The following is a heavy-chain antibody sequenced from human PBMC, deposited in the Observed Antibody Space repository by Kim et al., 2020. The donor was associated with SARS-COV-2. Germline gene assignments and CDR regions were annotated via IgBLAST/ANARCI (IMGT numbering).Heavy chain of an antibody. Sequence: ASVKGRFSISRDDSKSIAYLQMNSLKTEDTAIYYCTRNLGLYYYGPISFWGQGTLVTVSS. V-gene: IGHV3-49*02. D-gene: IGHD3-10*01. CDR3: TRNLGLYYYGPISF. J-gene: IGHJ4*02.